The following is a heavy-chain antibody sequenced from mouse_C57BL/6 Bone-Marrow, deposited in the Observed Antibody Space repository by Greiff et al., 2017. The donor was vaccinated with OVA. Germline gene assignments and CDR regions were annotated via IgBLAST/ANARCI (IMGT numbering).Heavy chain of an antibody. J-gene: IGHJ4*01. CDR1: GYTFTDHT. CDR2: IYPRDGST. CDR3: ARGNDGSSYKAMDY. D-gene: IGHD1-1*01. V-gene: IGHV1-78*01. Sequence: VKLVESDAELVKPGASVKISCTVSGYTFTDHTIHWMMQRPEQGLEWIGYIYPRDGSTKYNEKFKGKATLTADKSSSTAYLQLSSLTSEDSAVYCCARGNDGSSYKAMDYWGQGTSVTVSS.